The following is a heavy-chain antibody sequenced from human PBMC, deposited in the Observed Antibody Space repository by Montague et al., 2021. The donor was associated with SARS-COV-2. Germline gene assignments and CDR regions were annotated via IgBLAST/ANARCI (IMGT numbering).Heavy chain of an antibody. J-gene: IGHJ4*02. V-gene: IGHV4-39*01. CDR2: IFYSGTT. CDR1: GASISSSENS. CDR3: ARHVTFGGVVVALDY. Sequence: SETLSLTCTVSGASISSSENSWGWIRQSPGKGLEWFGSIFYSGTTYFNPSLRSRIAISVDTSKNQFSLKVTSVTAADTAVYYCARHVTFGGVVVALDYWGQGTLVPVSS. D-gene: IGHD3-16*02.